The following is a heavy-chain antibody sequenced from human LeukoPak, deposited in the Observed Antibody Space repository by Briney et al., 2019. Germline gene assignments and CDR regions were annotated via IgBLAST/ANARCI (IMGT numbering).Heavy chain of an antibody. D-gene: IGHD1-26*01. CDR3: AKDSRYSGNYKAFDN. J-gene: IGHJ3*02. CDR2: ISGSGSST. CDR1: GFTFSSYA. Sequence: GGSLRLSCAASGFTFSSYAMSWVRQARGKGLEWVSGISGSGSSTNYADSVKGRFTISRDNSKNTLYLQMNSLRAEDTAVFYCAKDSRYSGNYKAFDNWGPGTMVTVSS. V-gene: IGHV3-23*01.